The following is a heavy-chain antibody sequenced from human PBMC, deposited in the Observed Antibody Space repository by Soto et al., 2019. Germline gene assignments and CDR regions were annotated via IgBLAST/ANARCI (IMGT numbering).Heavy chain of an antibody. CDR1: GGSISSSSYY. CDR3: VMSTMITFGGVIVIPVYFDY. D-gene: IGHD3-16*02. CDR2: IYYSGST. Sequence: SETLSLTCTVSGGSISSSSYYWGWIRQPPGKGLEWIGSIYYSGSTYYNPSLKSRVTISVDTSKNQFSLKLSSVTAADTAVYYCVMSTMITFGGVIVIPVYFDYWGQGTLVTVSS. V-gene: IGHV4-39*01. J-gene: IGHJ4*02.